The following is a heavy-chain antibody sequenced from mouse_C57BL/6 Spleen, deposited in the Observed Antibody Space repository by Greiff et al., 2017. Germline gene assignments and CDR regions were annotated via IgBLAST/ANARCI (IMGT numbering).Heavy chain of an antibody. CDR2: IWSGGST. CDR1: GFSLTSYG. J-gene: IGHJ3*01. Sequence: VQLQQSGPGLVQPSQSLSITCTVSGFSLTSYGVHWVRQSPGKGLEWLGVIWSGGSTYYNAAFISRLSISKDNSKSQVFFKMNSLQADDTAIYYCARNSGSNYVFAYWGQGTLVTVSA. CDR3: ARNSGSNYVFAY. D-gene: IGHD2-5*01. V-gene: IGHV2-2*01.